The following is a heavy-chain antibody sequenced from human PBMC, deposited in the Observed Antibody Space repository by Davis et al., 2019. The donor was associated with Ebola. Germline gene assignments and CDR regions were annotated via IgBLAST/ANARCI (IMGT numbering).Heavy chain of an antibody. CDR3: AREYSYGSSYFDY. CDR2: IYSGGST. CDR1: GFTFSSYN. J-gene: IGHJ4*02. V-gene: IGHV3-53*04. Sequence: GESLKISCAASGFTFSSYNMNWVRQAPGKGLEWVSVIYSGGSTYYADSVKGRFTISRHNSKNTLYLQMNSLRAEDTAVYYCAREYSYGSSYFDYWGQGTLVTVSS. D-gene: IGHD5-18*01.